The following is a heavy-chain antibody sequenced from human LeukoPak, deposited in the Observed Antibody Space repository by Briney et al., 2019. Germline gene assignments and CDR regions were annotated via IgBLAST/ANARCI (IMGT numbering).Heavy chain of an antibody. V-gene: IGHV4-59*01. J-gene: IGHJ4*02. D-gene: IGHD5-12*01. Sequence: SETLSLTCTVSGGSISSYYWSWIRQPPGKGLEWIGYIYYSGSTKYNPSLESRVTISVDTSKNQFSLKLTSVTAADTAVYYCARAGDSGYDYSDYWGQGTLVTVSS. CDR3: ARAGDSGYDYSDY. CDR1: GGSISSYY. CDR2: IYYSGST.